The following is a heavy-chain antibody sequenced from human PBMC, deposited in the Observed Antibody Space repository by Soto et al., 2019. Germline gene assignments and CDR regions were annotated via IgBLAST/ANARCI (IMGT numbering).Heavy chain of an antibody. D-gene: IGHD2-21*01. V-gene: IGHV3-30-3*01. CDR2: ISYDGSNK. J-gene: IGHJ4*02. CDR1: GFTFSSYA. CDR3: ARDYPLWSNFDY. Sequence: VQLVESGGGVVQPGRSLRLSCAASGFTFSSYAMHWVRQAPGKGLEWVAVISYDGSNKYYADSVKGRFTISRDNSKNTLYLQMNSLRAEDTAVYYCARDYPLWSNFDYWGQGTLVTVSS.